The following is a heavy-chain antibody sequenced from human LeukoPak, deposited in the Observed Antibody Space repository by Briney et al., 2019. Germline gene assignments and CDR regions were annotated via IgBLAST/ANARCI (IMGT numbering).Heavy chain of an antibody. V-gene: IGHV4-59*01. J-gene: IGHJ3*02. CDR2: IYYSGST. CDR3: ARDPRSYLGYYDFWSGSYDAFDI. CDR1: GGSISSYY. D-gene: IGHD3-3*01. Sequence: SETLSLTCTVSGGSISSYYWSWIRQPPGKGLEWIGYIYYSGSTNYNPSLKSRVTISVDTSKNQFSLKLSSVTAADTAVYYCARDPRSYLGYYDFWSGSYDAFDIWGQGTMVTVSS.